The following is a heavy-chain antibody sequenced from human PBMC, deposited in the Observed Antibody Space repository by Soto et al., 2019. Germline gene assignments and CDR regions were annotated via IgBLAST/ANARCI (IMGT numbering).Heavy chain of an antibody. CDR1: GFTFSSYA. CDR2: ISGSGGST. J-gene: IGHJ4*02. Sequence: PGGSLRLSCAASGFTFSSYAMSWVRQAPGKGLEWVSAISGSGGSTYYADSVKGRFTISRDNSKNTLYLQMNSLRAEDTAVYYCAKGALKPHPIVVYYFDYWGQGTLVTVSS. CDR3: AKGALKPHPIVVYYFDY. D-gene: IGHD3-16*02. V-gene: IGHV3-23*01.